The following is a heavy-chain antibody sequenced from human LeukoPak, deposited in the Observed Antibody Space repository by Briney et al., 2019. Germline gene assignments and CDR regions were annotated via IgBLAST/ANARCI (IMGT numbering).Heavy chain of an antibody. CDR3: ARELVRRNGAFDL. CDR1: GFTFSTYW. CDR2: ISPDGSLI. D-gene: IGHD2-8*02. Sequence: GGSLRLSCAASGFTFSTYWLHWVRQAPGKGLVWVSLISPDGSLINYADPVQGRFTISRDNAKNTLYLQMNSLRVEDTAVYYCARELVRRNGAFDLWGQGTMVTVSS. V-gene: IGHV3-74*01. J-gene: IGHJ3*01.